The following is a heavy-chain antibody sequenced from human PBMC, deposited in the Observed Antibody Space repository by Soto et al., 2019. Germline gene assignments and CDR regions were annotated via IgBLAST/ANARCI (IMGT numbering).Heavy chain of an antibody. J-gene: IGHJ6*03. CDR3: ARGFRDWNYVVYYMEV. Sequence: SVKVSCKASGYTFTRYDINWVRHATGQGLEWMGWMNPNSGNTGYAQKFQGRVTMTRSTSISTAYMELSSLRSEGTAVYYCARGFRDWNYVVYYMEVWGKGTTVTVSS. CDR1: GYTFTRYD. V-gene: IGHV1-8*01. D-gene: IGHD1-7*01. CDR2: MNPNSGNT.